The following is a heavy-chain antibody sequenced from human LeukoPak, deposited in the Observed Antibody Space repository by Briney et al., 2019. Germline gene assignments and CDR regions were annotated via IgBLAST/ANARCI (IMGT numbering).Heavy chain of an antibody. CDR3: TTEEMAVPTIFEY. CDR1: GFTFSRYS. CDR2: VRSSAYRGTP. D-gene: IGHD5-24*01. J-gene: IGHJ4*02. Sequence: GGSLRLSCAASGFTFSRYSMNWVRQAPGKGLEWVAFVRSSAYRGTPEYGATVKGRFTISSDDSKAVAYLQMNSLTDDYTAVYFSTTEEMAVPTIFEYWGQGTLVTVSS. V-gene: IGHV3-49*04.